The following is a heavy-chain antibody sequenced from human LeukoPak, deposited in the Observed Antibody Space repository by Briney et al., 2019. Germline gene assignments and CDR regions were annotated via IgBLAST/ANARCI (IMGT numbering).Heavy chain of an antibody. CDR1: GFTFSSYE. D-gene: IGHD2-21*01. J-gene: IGHJ3*01. V-gene: IGHV3-53*01. Sequence: GGSLRLSCAASGFTFSSYETNWVRQAPGKGLEWVSVIYTGGTTFYAGSVKGRFTISRDDSRNTLSLQMNSLRAEDTAVYYCARDVEGIGAFDFWGQGTMVTVSS. CDR3: ARDVEGIGAFDF. CDR2: IYTGGTT.